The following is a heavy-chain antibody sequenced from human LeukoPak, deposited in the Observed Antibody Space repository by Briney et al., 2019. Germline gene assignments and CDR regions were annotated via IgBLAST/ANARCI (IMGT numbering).Heavy chain of an antibody. Sequence: KPSETLSLTCTVSGGSISSHYWSWIRQPPGKGLEWIGYIYYSGSTNYNPSLKSRVTISVDTSKNQFSLKLSSVTAADTAVYYCARLTSADAFDIWGQGTMVTVSS. J-gene: IGHJ3*02. D-gene: IGHD3-16*01. V-gene: IGHV4-59*11. CDR2: IYYSGST. CDR3: ARLTSADAFDI. CDR1: GGSISSHY.